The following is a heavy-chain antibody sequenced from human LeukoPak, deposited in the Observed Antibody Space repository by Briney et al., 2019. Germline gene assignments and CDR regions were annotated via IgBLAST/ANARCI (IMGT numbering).Heavy chain of an antibody. CDR2: ISAYNGNT. D-gene: IGHD3-22*01. Sequence: ASVKVSCKASGYTFTSYGISWVRQAPGQGLEWMGWISAYNGNTNYAQKLQGRVTMTTDTSTSTAYMELRSLRSDDTAVYYCARAWYYYDSSGYYLDAFDIWGQGTMVTVSS. CDR3: ARAWYYYDSSGYYLDAFDI. V-gene: IGHV1-18*01. CDR1: GYTFTSYG. J-gene: IGHJ3*02.